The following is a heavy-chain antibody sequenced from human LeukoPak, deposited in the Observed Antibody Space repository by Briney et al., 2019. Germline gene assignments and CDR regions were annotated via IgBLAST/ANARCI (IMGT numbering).Heavy chain of an antibody. J-gene: IGHJ1*01. D-gene: IGHD3-10*01. CDR3: VTYPWFGELLYGYFQH. CDR2: FDPEDGET. Sequence: ASVKVSCKVSGYTLTELSMHWVRQAPGKGLEWMGGFDPEDGETIYAQKFQGRVTMTEDTSTDTAYMELSSLRSEDTAVYYCVTYPWFGELLYGYFQHWGQGTLVTVSS. V-gene: IGHV1-24*01. CDR1: GYTLTELS.